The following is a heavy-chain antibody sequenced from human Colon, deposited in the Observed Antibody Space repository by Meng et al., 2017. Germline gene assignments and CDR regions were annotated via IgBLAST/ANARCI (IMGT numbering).Heavy chain of an antibody. CDR2: ISNSNSYK. CDR1: GLTFGDHT. CDR3: ATYPSRLTY. V-gene: IGHV3-21*01. D-gene: IGHD1-20*01. J-gene: IGHJ4*02. Sequence: GESLKISCAASGLTFGDHTMMWVRQAPGKGLEWISSISNSNSYKYYADSVKGRFTTSRDNANSSLYLEMNSLRAEDTAVYYCATYPSRLTYWGQGVLVNVSS.